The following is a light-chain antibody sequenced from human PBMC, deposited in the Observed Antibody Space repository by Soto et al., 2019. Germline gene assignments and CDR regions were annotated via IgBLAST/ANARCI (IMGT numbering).Light chain of an antibody. J-gene: IGLJ1*01. CDR2: EVT. CDR1: SGDVGGYNY. CDR3: SSYAGNLYV. Sequence: QSVLTQPPSASGSPGQSVTISCTGTSGDVGGYNYVAWYQQHPGKAPKLMISEVTKRPSGVPDRFSGSKSGHTASLTISGLQAEDEADYYCSSYAGNLYVFGTGTKVTVL. V-gene: IGLV2-8*01.